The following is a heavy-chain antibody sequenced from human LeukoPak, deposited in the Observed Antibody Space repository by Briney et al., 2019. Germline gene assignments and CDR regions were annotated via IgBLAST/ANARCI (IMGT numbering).Heavy chain of an antibody. CDR2: INPNSGGT. V-gene: IGHV1-2*04. Sequence: ASVKVSCKASGYTFTGYYMHWVRQAPGQGLEWMGWINPNSGGTNYAQKFQGWVTMTRDTSISTAYMELSRLRSDDTAVYYCARVGGDHNDAFDIWGQGTMVTVSS. J-gene: IGHJ3*02. D-gene: IGHD2-21*01. CDR1: GYTFTGYY. CDR3: ARVGGDHNDAFDI.